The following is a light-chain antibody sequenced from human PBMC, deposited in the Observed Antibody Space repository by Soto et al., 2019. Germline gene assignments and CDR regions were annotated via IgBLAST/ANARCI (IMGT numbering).Light chain of an antibody. J-gene: IGLJ1*01. CDR1: SSDVGSYNL. CDR2: EGS. Sequence: QSVLTQPASVSGSPGQSITISCTGTSSDVGSYNLVSWYQQHPGKAPKLMIYEGSKRPSGVSNRFSGSKSGNTASLTISGLQAEDEADYYCTSYIRSSTLDYVFGTGTKVTVL. V-gene: IGLV2-14*02. CDR3: TSYIRSSTLDYV.